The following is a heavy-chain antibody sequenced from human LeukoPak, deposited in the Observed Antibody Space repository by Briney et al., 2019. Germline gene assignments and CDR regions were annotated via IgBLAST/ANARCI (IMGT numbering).Heavy chain of an antibody. D-gene: IGHD2-15*01. Sequence: SETLSLTCTVSGGSISSYYWSWIRQPPGKGLEWIGYIYYSGSTYYNPSLKSRVTISVDTSKNQFSLKLSSVTAADTAVYYCARGVVVAATAKFDYWGQGTLVTVSS. CDR1: GGSISSYY. CDR2: IYYSGST. CDR3: ARGVVVAATAKFDY. V-gene: IGHV4-59*12. J-gene: IGHJ4*02.